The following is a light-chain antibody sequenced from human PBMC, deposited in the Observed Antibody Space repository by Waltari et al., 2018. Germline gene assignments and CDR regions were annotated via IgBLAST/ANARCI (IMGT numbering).Light chain of an antibody. CDR1: NSDIGRYNY. CDR2: DVS. CDR3: ASYTSSNTVI. V-gene: IGLV2-14*03. Sequence: QSALTQPASVSGSAGQSIAISCSGTNSDIGRYNYVSCYQQHPGNAPRLIIYDVSRWPSGVSNRFIGSKSGITASLAISGLQAEDEGDYFCASYTSSNTVIFGGGTRVTVL. J-gene: IGLJ2*01.